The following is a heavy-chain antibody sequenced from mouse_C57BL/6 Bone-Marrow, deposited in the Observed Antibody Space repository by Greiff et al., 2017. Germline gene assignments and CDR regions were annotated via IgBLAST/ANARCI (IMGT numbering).Heavy chain of an antibody. CDR1: GFSLTSYG. Sequence: QVQLQQSGPGLVQPSQSLSITCTVSGFSLTSYGVHWVRQSPGKGLEWLGVIWSGGSTDYNAAFISRLSISKDNSKSHVFFKMNSLQADDTAIYYCARRDCYAMDYWGQGTSVTVSS. V-gene: IGHV2-2*01. CDR2: IWSGGST. CDR3: ARRDCYAMDY. D-gene: IGHD3-3*01. J-gene: IGHJ4*01.